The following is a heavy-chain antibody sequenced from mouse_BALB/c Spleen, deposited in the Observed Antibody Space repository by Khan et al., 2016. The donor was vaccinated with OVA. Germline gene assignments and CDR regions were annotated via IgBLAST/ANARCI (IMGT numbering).Heavy chain of an antibody. V-gene: IGHV1-7*01. Sequence: QIQLVQSGAALAKPGASVKMSRKASGYTFSTYWMHWVKQRPGQGLEWIGYINPTSGYTDYNEKFKDKATLSADKSSSTAYMQLSRLTSEDSAVYYCTRDRIDYWGQGTTLTVSS. CDR1: GYTFSTYW. CDR2: INPTSGYT. J-gene: IGHJ2*01. CDR3: TRDRIDY.